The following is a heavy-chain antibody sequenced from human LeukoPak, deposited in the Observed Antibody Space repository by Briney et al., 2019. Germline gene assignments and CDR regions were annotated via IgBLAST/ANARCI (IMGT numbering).Heavy chain of an antibody. J-gene: IGHJ4*02. CDR3: AKWEGSSGCAFDY. Sequence: GGSLRLSCAASGFSVSNAWMTWVRQAPGKGLEWVSTISGSGTATYYADSVKGRFTISRDNSKNTLYLQMNSLRAEDTAVYYCAKWEGSSGCAFDYWGQGTLVTVSS. D-gene: IGHD3-22*01. CDR2: ISGSGTAT. CDR1: GFSVSNAW. V-gene: IGHV3-23*01.